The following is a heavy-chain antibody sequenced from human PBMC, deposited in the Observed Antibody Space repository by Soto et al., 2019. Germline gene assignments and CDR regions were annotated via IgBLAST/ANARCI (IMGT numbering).Heavy chain of an antibody. V-gene: IGHV6-1*01. J-gene: IGHJ4*02. CDR1: GDSVSTNSAT. CDR3: ARHGMSSAWLSVDFDY. Sequence: SQTLSLTCAISGDSVSTNSATWDWIRQSPSRGLEWLGRTYYRSKWYNDYAVSVKGRITINPDTSNNQLSLQLNSVTPDDTAVYYCARHGMSSAWLSVDFDYWGQGTLVTVSS. D-gene: IGHD3-22*01. CDR2: TYYRSKWYN.